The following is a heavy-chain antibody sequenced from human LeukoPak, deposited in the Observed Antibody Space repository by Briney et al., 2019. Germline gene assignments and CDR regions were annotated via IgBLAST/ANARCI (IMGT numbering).Heavy chain of an antibody. CDR3: ARGLVTMLRGVMGY. D-gene: IGHD3-10*01. Sequence: PGGSLRLSCAASGFTFSSYWMTWVRQAPGKGLEWVANIKQDRSEKTHVDSVGGRFTISRDNAKTSLYLQMNSLRVDDTAIYYCARGLVTMLRGVMGYWGQGTLVTVSS. CDR2: IKQDRSEK. CDR1: GFTFSSYW. V-gene: IGHV3-7*01. J-gene: IGHJ4*02.